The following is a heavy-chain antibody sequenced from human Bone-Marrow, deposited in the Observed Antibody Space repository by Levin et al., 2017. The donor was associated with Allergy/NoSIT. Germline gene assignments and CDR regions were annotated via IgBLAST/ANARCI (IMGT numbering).Heavy chain of an antibody. CDR3: ARDSRDCSTGVCYPIY. Sequence: ASVKVSCKTSGYIFIDYYIHWLRQAPGQGLEWMGWINPNSGDTNFALKFQGRVTMTTDTSTSTAYLELRSLRSDDTALYYCARDSRDCSTGVCYPIYWGQGTLVTVSS. D-gene: IGHD2-8*01. CDR1: GYIFIDYY. J-gene: IGHJ4*02. V-gene: IGHV1-2*02. CDR2: INPNSGDT.